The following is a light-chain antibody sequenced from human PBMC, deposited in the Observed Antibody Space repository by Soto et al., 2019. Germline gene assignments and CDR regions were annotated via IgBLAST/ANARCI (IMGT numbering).Light chain of an antibody. CDR3: CSYAGSSTWV. CDR1: SSDVGSYNL. CDR2: EGS. J-gene: IGLJ3*02. Sequence: QSVLTQPASVSGSPGQSITISCTGTSSDVGSYNLVAWYQQHPGKAPKLMIYEGSKGPSGVSNRFSGSKSGNTASLTISGLQADEEADYYCCSYAGSSTWVFGGGTKLTVL. V-gene: IGLV2-23*01.